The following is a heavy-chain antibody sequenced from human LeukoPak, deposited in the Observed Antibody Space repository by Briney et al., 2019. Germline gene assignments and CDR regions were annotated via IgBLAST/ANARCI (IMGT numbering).Heavy chain of an antibody. CDR1: GGTFSSYA. CDR2: IIPIFGTA. CDR3: VRRGETILGVITDSQDY. Sequence: SVKVSCKASGGTFSSYAISWVRQAPGQGLEWMGGIIPIFGTANYAQKFQGRVTITGNTAITTAYLELSSLTSEDTAVYYCVRRGETILGVITDSQDYWGQGTLVTVSS. J-gene: IGHJ4*02. D-gene: IGHD3-3*01. V-gene: IGHV1-69*06.